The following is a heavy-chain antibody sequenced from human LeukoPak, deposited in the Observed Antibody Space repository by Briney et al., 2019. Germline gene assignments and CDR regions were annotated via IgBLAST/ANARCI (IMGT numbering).Heavy chain of an antibody. V-gene: IGHV3-30*18. CDR1: GFTFSSYG. D-gene: IGHD2-15*01. CDR3: AKDVTHCNGGSCFHLDY. J-gene: IGHJ4*02. Sequence: HTGGSLRLSCAASGFTFSSYGMPWVRQAPGKGLEWVAVISYDGSNKYYADSVKGRFTISRDNSKNTLYLQMNSLRAEDTAVYYCAKDVTHCNGGSCFHLDYWGQGTLVTVSS. CDR2: ISYDGSNK.